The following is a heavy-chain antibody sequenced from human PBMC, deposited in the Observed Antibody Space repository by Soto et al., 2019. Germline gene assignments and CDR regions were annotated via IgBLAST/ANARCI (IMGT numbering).Heavy chain of an antibody. CDR1: GSTFRTHA. J-gene: IGHJ4*02. V-gene: IGHV3-23*01. D-gene: IGHD3-16*01. Sequence: EVQLLESGGGLVQPGGSLRLSCAASGSTFRTHAMSWVRQAPGKGLEWVSVISGSGGTTYYAASVKGRFTISRDNSKNTLYLQMDSLRTEDTAVYYCAIDIIFSSEVWGYWGQGTLVTVSS. CDR2: ISGSGGTT. CDR3: AIDIIFSSEVWGY.